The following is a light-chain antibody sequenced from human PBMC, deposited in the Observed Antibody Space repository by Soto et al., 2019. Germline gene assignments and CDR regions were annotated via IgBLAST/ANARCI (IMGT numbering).Light chain of an antibody. CDR3: SSYTTSSTRV. J-gene: IGLJ1*01. CDR2: EVT. Sequence: QSALTQPPSASGSPGQSVTISCTGTSSDIGGYNSVSWYQQHPGKAPRLIIYEVTNRPSGVSNRFSGSKSGNTASLTISGLQAEDEADYYCSSYTTSSTRVFGTGTKLTVL. V-gene: IGLV2-14*01. CDR1: SSDIGGYNS.